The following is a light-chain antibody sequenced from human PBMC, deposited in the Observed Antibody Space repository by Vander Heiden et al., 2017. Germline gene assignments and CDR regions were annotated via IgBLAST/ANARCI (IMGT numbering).Light chain of an antibody. CDR1: SSDVGGYND. CDR3: CSYAGSYTHV. Sequence: QSALTQPRPVSGSPGQSVTISCTVTSSDVGGYNDVSCYQQHPGKAPKFLIYDVNKRPSGVPDRFSGSKSGNTASLTISGRQAEDEADYYCCSYAGSYTHVFGSGTKVTVL. J-gene: IGLJ1*01. CDR2: DVN. V-gene: IGLV2-11*01.